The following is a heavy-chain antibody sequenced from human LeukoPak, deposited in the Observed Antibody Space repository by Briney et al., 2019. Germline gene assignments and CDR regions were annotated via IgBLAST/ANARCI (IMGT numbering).Heavy chain of an antibody. J-gene: IGHJ4*02. V-gene: IGHV3-74*01. D-gene: IGHD1-1*01. Sequence: GGSLRLSCAAPGFTFSSYWMHWVRQAPGKGLVWVSRIKSDGSSTSYAGSVKGRFTISRDNAKNTLYLQMNSLRAEDTAVYYCAKTWRGYWGQGTLVTVSS. CDR2: IKSDGSST. CDR1: GFTFSSYW. CDR3: AKTWRGY.